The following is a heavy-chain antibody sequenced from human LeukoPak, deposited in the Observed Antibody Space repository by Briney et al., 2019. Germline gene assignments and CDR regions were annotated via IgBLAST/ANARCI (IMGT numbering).Heavy chain of an antibody. CDR2: ISGSGGST. V-gene: IGHV3-23*01. CDR3: AKVALRDRRLDYFDY. CDR1: GFTFSSYA. Sequence: GGSLRLSCAASGFTFSSYAMSWVRQAARKGLEWVSAISGSGGSTYYADSVKGRFTISRDNSKNTLYLQMNSLRAEDTAVYYCAKVALRDRRLDYFDYWGQGTLVTVSS. J-gene: IGHJ4*02. D-gene: IGHD4-17*01.